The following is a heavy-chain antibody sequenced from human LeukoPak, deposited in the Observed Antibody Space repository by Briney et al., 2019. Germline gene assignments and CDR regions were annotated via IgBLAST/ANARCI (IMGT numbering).Heavy chain of an antibody. J-gene: IGHJ3*02. V-gene: IGHV3-72*01. D-gene: IGHD3-16*01. CDR1: GVTLSDHH. Sequence: PGGSLRLSCAASGVTLSDHHMDWVRQAPGKGLEWVGRTRNKASGYTTEYAASVKGRFTISRDDSKTLVYLQMKSLKTEDTAVYFCARDGGEGDNSAFDIWGQGTVVTVSS. CDR2: TRNKASGYTT. CDR3: ARDGGEGDNSAFDI.